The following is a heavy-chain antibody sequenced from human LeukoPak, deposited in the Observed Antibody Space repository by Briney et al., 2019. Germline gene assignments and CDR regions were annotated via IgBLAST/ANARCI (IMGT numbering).Heavy chain of an antibody. V-gene: IGHV4-4*02. Sequence: SGTLSLTCAVSGGSISRSDWWSWVRQSPGKELEWIGEIFHSGSTKYNPSLKSRVTISVDKSKNQFSLNLTSVTAADTAMYYCARDASLQTGAFDVWGQGTMVTVSS. CDR1: GGSISRSDW. J-gene: IGHJ3*01. CDR2: IFHSGST. CDR3: ARDASLQTGAFDV. D-gene: IGHD5-24*01.